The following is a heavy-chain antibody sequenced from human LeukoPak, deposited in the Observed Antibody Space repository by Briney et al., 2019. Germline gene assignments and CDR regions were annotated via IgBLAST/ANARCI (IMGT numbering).Heavy chain of an antibody. CDR2: ISYDGSNK. CDR3: AKDPRIAAAAHPRFFDY. J-gene: IGHJ4*02. V-gene: IGHV3-30*04. CDR1: GFTFSSYA. D-gene: IGHD6-13*01. Sequence: GGSLRLSCAASGFTFSSYAMHWVRQAPGKGLEWVAVISYDGSNKYYADSEKGRFTISRDNSKNTLYLQMNSLRAEDTAVYYCAKDPRIAAAAHPRFFDYWGQGTLVTVSS.